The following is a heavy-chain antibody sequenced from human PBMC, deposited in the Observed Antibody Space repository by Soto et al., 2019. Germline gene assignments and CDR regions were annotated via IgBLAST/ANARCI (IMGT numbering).Heavy chain of an antibody. Sequence: QVQLVESGGGVVQPGRSLRLSCAASGFPFTSYGMHWVREGPGKGLEWVAVISFDGTDKFYADSVKGRFTISRANSKNTLYLQMDSLRPEDTALYYCVGGQFYFDYRGQGTLVIVSS. CDR1: GFPFTSYG. V-gene: IGHV3-30*03. CDR2: ISFDGTDK. CDR3: VGGQFYFDY. J-gene: IGHJ4*02. D-gene: IGHD3-10*01.